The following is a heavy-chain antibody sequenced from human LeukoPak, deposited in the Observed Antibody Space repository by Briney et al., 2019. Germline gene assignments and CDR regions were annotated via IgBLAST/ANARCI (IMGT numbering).Heavy chain of an antibody. D-gene: IGHD2-2*01. Sequence: ASVKVSCKASGYTFTGYYLHWVRQATGQGLEWMGWINPNSGDTHYAQKFQGRVTMTRDTSISTAYMELSRLRSDDTAFYYCAREAVCSSASCEIDYWGQGTLVTVSS. J-gene: IGHJ4*02. CDR2: INPNSGDT. CDR1: GYTFTGYY. V-gene: IGHV1-2*02. CDR3: AREAVCSSASCEIDY.